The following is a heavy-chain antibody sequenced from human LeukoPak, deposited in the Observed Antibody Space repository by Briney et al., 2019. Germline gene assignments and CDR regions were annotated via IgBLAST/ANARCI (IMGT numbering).Heavy chain of an antibody. CDR2: IYYSGST. CDR1: GGSISSYY. CDR3: ARWPGVPAAIHNWFDP. V-gene: IGHV4-59*01. D-gene: IGHD2-2*01. J-gene: IGHJ5*02. Sequence: SETLSLTCTVSGGSISSYYWSWIRQPPGKGLEWIGYIYYSGSTNYNPSLKSRVTISVDTSKNQFSLKLSSVTAADTAVYYCARWPGVPAAIHNWFDPWGQGTLVTVSS.